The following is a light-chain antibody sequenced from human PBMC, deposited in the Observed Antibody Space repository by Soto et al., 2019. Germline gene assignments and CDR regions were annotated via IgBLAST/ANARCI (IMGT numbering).Light chain of an antibody. Sequence: EIVMTQSPATLSVSPGERATLSCRASQSVSSNFAWYQQKPGQAPRLLIYGSSTSATDIQARFSGSGSGTQFTLTISSLQSEDFAVYSXQQYNNWPVYTFGQATQLEIK. J-gene: IGKJ2*01. CDR3: QQYNNWPVYT. V-gene: IGKV3-15*01. CDR1: QSVSSN. CDR2: GSS.